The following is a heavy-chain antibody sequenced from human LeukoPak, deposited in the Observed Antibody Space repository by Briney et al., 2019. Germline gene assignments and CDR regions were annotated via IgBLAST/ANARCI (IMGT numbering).Heavy chain of an antibody. J-gene: IGHJ4*02. D-gene: IGHD6-19*01. Sequence: ASVKVSCKISGYSLSDLSIHWVREAPGEGLEWMGGFDSENNKMVYSQKFQGRVTMTENTSADTAYMELTSLRSEDTAVYFCATDRVYRSSGSCGGFFDYWGQGPLVIFSS. CDR2: FDSENNKM. CDR1: GYSLSDLS. CDR3: ATDRVYRSSGSCGGFFDY. V-gene: IGHV1-24*01.